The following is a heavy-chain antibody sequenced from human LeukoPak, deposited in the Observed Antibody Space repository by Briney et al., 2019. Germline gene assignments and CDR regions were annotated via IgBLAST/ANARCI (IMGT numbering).Heavy chain of an antibody. CDR1: GGSISSYY. CDR2: IYYSGST. V-gene: IGHV4-59*01. CDR3: ASGYYYGSGSYYHY. Sequence: SSETLSLTCTVSGGSISSYYWSWIRQPPGKGLEWIGYIYYSGSTNYNPSLKSRVTISVDTSKNQFSLKLSSVTAADTAVYYCASGYYYGSGSYYHYWGQGTLVTVSS. J-gene: IGHJ4*02. D-gene: IGHD3-10*01.